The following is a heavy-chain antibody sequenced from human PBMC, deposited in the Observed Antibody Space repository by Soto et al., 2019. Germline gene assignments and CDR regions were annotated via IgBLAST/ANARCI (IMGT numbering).Heavy chain of an antibody. CDR1: GYSFTSYW. CDR2: IDPSDSYT. Sequence: GESLKISCKGSGYSFTSYWISWVRQMPGKGLEWMGRIDPSDSYTNYSPSFQGHVTISADKSISTAYLQWSSLKASDTAMYYCARHRRVMVAVAHYGMDVWGQGTTVTVSS. D-gene: IGHD6-19*01. J-gene: IGHJ6*02. CDR3: ARHRRVMVAVAHYGMDV. V-gene: IGHV5-10-1*01.